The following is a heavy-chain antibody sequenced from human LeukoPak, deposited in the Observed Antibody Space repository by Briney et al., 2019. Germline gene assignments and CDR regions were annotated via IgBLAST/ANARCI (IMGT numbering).Heavy chain of an antibody. CDR3: ARERPWFGKLFADSNWFDP. Sequence: PSETLSLTCTVSGGSISSYYWSWIRQPPGKGLEWIGYIYYSGSTNYNPSLKSRVTISVDTSKNQFSLKLSSVTAADTAVYYCARERPWFGKLFADSNWFDPWGQGTLVTVSS. CDR2: IYYSGST. V-gene: IGHV4-59*01. D-gene: IGHD3-10*01. J-gene: IGHJ5*02. CDR1: GGSISSYY.